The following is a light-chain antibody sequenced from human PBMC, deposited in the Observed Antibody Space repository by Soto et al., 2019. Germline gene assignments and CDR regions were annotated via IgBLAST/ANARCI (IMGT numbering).Light chain of an antibody. Sequence: EIVLTQSPGTLSLSPGEGATLSCMASQSVSSSYLAWYQQKPGQAPRLLIYGASSRATGIPDRFSGSGSGTDFTLTISRLEPEDFAVYYCQQDGSSPLTFGGGTKVDIK. CDR2: GAS. J-gene: IGKJ4*01. CDR1: QSVSSSY. V-gene: IGKV3-20*01. CDR3: QQDGSSPLT.